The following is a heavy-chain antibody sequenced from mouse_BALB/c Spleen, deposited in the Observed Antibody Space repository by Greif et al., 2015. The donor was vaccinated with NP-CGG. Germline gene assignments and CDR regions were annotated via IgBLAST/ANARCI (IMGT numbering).Heavy chain of an antibody. J-gene: IGHJ4*01. CDR3: ARPLDDLPYAMEY. CDR2: INPYNDGT. V-gene: IGHV1-14*01. CDR1: GYTFTSYV. D-gene: IGHD2-4*01. Sequence: EVQLQQPGPELVKPGASVKMSCKASGYTFTSYVMHWVKQKPGQGLEWIGYINPYNDGTKYNEKFKGKATLTSDKSSSAAYMELSSLNAEDSAVYYCARPLDDLPYAMEYWGQGAAVTGSS.